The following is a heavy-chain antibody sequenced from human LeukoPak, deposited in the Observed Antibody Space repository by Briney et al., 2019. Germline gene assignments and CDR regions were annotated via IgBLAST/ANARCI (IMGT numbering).Heavy chain of an antibody. CDR3: ARHSRSGSGGYENAFDI. CDR2: IYSGGST. V-gene: IGHV4-39*01. CDR1: GGSISSSSYY. J-gene: IGHJ3*02. Sequence: PSETLSLTCTVSGGSISSSSYYWDWIRQSPGKGLEWIGNIYSGGSTYYTPSLKSRVTISVDTSKNQFSLKLSSVTAADTAIYFCARHSRSGSGGYENAFDIWGRGTMVTVSS. D-gene: IGHD5-12*01.